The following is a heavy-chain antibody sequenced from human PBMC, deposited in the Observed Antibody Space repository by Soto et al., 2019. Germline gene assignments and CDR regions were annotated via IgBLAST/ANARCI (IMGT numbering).Heavy chain of an antibody. D-gene: IGHD3-10*01. Sequence: QVQLVQSGAELKEPGASVKVSCKASGYTFNNHYIYWVRQAPGQGLEWMGRIHPSCGDTTFAQRLRGRATLTSDRSSSTVYRELTSLTSADTAVSCSANRTGSDMDGWGQGTTVTVSS. J-gene: IGHJ6*02. CDR1: GYTFNNHY. V-gene: IGHV1-46*02. CDR2: IHPSCGDT. CDR3: ANRTGSDMDG.